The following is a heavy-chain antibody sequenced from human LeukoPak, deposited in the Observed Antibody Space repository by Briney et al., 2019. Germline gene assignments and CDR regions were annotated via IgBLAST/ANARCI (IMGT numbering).Heavy chain of an antibody. Sequence: GGSLRLSCAASGFTFSSYAMTWVRQAPGQGLEWVSAISTSGGSTCYADSVKGRFTISRDNSKNTVYVQMNSLRAEDTAIYYCAKRRSTVTTVDSWGQGTLVTVSS. J-gene: IGHJ4*02. V-gene: IGHV3-23*01. D-gene: IGHD4-17*01. CDR2: ISTSGGST. CDR1: GFTFSSYA. CDR3: AKRRSTVTTVDS.